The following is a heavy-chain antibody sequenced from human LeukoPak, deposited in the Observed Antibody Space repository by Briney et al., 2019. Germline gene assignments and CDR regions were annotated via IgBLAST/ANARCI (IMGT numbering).Heavy chain of an antibody. D-gene: IGHD6-19*01. V-gene: IGHV5-51*01. Sequence: GESLKISCKGSGYSFTSYWIGWVRQMPGKGLEWMGIIYPGDPDTRYSPSFQGQVTISADKSISTAYLQWSSLKASDTAMYYCARRRISSVAGNYYFDYWGQGTLVTVSS. J-gene: IGHJ4*02. CDR3: ARRRISSVAGNYYFDY. CDR1: GYSFTSYW. CDR2: IYPGDPDT.